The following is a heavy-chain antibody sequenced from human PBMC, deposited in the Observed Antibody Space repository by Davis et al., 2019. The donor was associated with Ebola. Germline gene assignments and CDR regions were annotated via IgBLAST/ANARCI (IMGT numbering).Heavy chain of an antibody. CDR1: GGSIISSSSY. CDR2: IYYSGST. CDR3: ARGPGFPDY. V-gene: IGHV4-39*01. J-gene: IGHJ4*02. Sequence: MPGGSLRLSCTVSGGSIISSSSYWGWIRQPPRKGLEWIGSIYYSGSTYYNPSLKSRVTISVDTSKNQFSLKLSSVTAADTAVYYCARGPGFPDYWGQGTLVTVSS. D-gene: IGHD3-10*01.